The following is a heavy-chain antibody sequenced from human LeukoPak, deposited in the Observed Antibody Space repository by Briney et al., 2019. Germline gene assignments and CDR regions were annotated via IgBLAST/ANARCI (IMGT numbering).Heavy chain of an antibody. V-gene: IGHV1-2*02. CDR2: INPNSGGT. D-gene: IGHD2-15*01. CDR3: ARVPSYCSGGSCYSGWNWFDP. Sequence: ASVKVSCKASGYTFTGYYMHWVRQAPGQGLVWMGWINPNSGGTNYAQKFQGRVTMTRDTSISTAYMELSRLRSDDTAVYYCARVPSYCSGGSCYSGWNWFDPWGQGTLVTVSS. CDR1: GYTFTGYY. J-gene: IGHJ5*02.